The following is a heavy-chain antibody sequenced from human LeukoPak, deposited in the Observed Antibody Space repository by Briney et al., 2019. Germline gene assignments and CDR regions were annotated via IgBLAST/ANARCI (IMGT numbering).Heavy chain of an antibody. CDR3: ARDSCSSTSCPGNFDY. Sequence: RGSLRLSCAASGFTFSIYWMHWVRQAPGKGRVCVSRINSDRSSTSYADSVKGRFTISRDNSKNTLYIQMNSLRAEDTAVYYCARDSCSSTSCPGNFDYWGQGTLVTVSS. J-gene: IGHJ4*02. D-gene: IGHD2-2*01. CDR2: INSDRSST. CDR1: GFTFSIYW. V-gene: IGHV3-74*01.